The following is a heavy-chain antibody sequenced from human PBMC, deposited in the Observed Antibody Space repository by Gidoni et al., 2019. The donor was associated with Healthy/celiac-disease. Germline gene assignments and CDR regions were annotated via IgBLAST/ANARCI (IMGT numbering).Heavy chain of an antibody. J-gene: IGHJ4*02. CDR3: ARIFLHHSH. Sequence: QVQLQQWGAGLVKPSETRSITGAVYGGASSGYYWSWIRQPPGKGLECIGEINHSGSTNYNPSLKSRVTISVDTSKNQFALKLSSVTAADTAVYYCARIFLHHSHWGQGTLVTVSS. D-gene: IGHD3-9*01. CDR1: GGASSGYY. V-gene: IGHV4-34*01. CDR2: INHSGST.